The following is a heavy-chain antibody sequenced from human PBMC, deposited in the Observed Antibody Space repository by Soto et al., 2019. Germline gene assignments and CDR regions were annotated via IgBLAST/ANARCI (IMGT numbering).Heavy chain of an antibody. CDR2: ISGYNGDT. Sequence: QGQLVQSGPEVKKPGASVKVSCKASGYTFTRYGISWVRQAPGQGLEWMGWISGYNGDTNYAQKVQGRVTMTIDTSTSTAYMVLRSLTSDDTAIYYCAKNGQIPYYYYGMDVWGQGTTVTVSS. D-gene: IGHD2-21*01. J-gene: IGHJ6*02. CDR3: AKNGQIPYYYYGMDV. V-gene: IGHV1-18*01. CDR1: GYTFTRYG.